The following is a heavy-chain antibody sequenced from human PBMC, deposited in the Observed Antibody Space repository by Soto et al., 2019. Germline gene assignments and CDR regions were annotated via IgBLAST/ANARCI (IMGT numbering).Heavy chain of an antibody. V-gene: IGHV4-4*02. CDR1: GGSIRGSNW. CDR2: IYHNGST. J-gene: IGHJ4*02. CDR3: ARAWAGNVLDY. Sequence: QVQLQESGPGLVKPSGTLSLTCGVSGGSIRGSNWWTWVRQPPGKGLEWIGEIYHNGSTNYSPSLKSRVTISVDKSTNQFSLELSSVTAADTAVYFCARAWAGNVLDYWGQGTLVTVSS. D-gene: IGHD6-19*01.